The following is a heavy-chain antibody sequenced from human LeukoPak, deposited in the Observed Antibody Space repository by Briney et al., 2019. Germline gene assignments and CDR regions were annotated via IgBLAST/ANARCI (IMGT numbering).Heavy chain of an antibody. J-gene: IGHJ6*02. V-gene: IGHV4-39*07. Sequence: SETLSLTCTVSGGSISSSSYYWGWIRQPPGKGLEWIVSIYYSGSTYYNPSLNSRVTISVDTSKHQFSLKLSSVTAADTAVYYCARLRWPSAYYYYGMDVWGQGTTVTVSS. CDR3: ARLRWPSAYYYYGMDV. D-gene: IGHD4-23*01. CDR2: IYYSGST. CDR1: GGSISSSSYY.